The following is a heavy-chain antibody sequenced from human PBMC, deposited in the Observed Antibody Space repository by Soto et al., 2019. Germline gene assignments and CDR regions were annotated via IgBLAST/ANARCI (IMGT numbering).Heavy chain of an antibody. V-gene: IGHV1-3*01. Sequence: ASVKVSCKASGGTFSSYAISWVRQAPGQGLEWMGGINAGNGNTKYSQKFQGRVTITRDTSASTAYMELSSLRSEDAAVYYCASIGLYGSGSSVYWGQGTLVTVSS. CDR1: GGTFSSYA. J-gene: IGHJ4*02. CDR2: INAGNGNT. D-gene: IGHD3-10*01. CDR3: ASIGLYGSGSSVY.